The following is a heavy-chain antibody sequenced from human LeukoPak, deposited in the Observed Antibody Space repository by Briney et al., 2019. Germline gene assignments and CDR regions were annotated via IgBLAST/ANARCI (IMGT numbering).Heavy chain of an antibody. CDR3: ARVKARIYYYYYMDV. CDR1: GGSISSYY. V-gene: IGHV4-59*12. Sequence: PSETLSLTCTVSGGSISSYYWSWIRQPPGKGLEWIGYIYYSGSTNYNPSLKSRVTISVDTSKNQFSLKLSSVTAADTAVYYCARVKARIYYYYYMDVWGKGTTVTVSS. CDR2: IYYSGST. D-gene: IGHD2-15*01. J-gene: IGHJ6*03.